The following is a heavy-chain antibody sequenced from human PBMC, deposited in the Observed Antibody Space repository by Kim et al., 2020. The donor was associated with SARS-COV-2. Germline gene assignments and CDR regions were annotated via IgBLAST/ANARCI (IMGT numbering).Heavy chain of an antibody. J-gene: IGHJ4*02. D-gene: IGHD3-22*01. V-gene: IGHV1-69*01. CDR3: ARFTYYYDSSGYYYDY. Sequence: KFQGRVTITADESTSTAYMELSSLRSGDTAVYYCARFTYYYDSSGYYYDYWGQGTLVTVSS.